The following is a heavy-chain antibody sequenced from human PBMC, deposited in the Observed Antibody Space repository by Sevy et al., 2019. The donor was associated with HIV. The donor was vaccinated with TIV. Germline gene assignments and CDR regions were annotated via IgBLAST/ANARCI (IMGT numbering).Heavy chain of an antibody. CDR1: GFTFSSYW. CDR3: ARDASYGSGSYQYYYYYGMDV. D-gene: IGHD3-10*01. J-gene: IGHJ6*02. Sequence: GESLKISCAASGFTFSSYWMSWVRQAPGKGLEWVANIKQDGSENYYVDSVKGRFTISRDNAKNSLYLQMNSLRAEDTAVYYCARDASYGSGSYQYYYYYGMDVWGQGTTVTVSS. V-gene: IGHV3-7*03. CDR2: IKQDGSEN.